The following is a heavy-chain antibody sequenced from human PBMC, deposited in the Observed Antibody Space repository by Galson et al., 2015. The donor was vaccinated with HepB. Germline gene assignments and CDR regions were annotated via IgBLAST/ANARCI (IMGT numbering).Heavy chain of an antibody. J-gene: IGHJ4*02. D-gene: IGHD3-10*01. Sequence: LRLSCAASGFPFSSYWLSWVRQAPGQGLECVANVKEDGSEKYFVDSVKGRFTISRDNARNSLYLQMNSRRAQGTAVYYCARVRGELYDPRTSYFYCGGQATLATVS. CDR2: VKEDGSEK. CDR1: GFPFSSYW. CDR3: ARVRGELYDPRTSYFYC. V-gene: IGHV3-7*03.